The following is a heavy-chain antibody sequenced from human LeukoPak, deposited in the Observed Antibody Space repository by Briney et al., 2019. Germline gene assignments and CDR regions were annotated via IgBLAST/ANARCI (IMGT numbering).Heavy chain of an antibody. CDR2: INPNSGGT. D-gene: IGHD6-6*01. CDR3: ARYSSSPYYYYYYMDV. V-gene: IGHV1-2*02. J-gene: IGHJ6*03. Sequence: ASVKVSCKASKYTFTGYYMHWVRQAPGQGLEWMGWINPNSGGTNYAQKFQGRVTMTRDTSISTAYMELSRLRSDDTAVYYCARYSSSPYYYYYYMDVWGKGTTVTVSS. CDR1: KYTFTGYY.